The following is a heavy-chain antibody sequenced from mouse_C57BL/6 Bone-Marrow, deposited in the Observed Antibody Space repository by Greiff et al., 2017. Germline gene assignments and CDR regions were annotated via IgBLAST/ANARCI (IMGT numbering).Heavy chain of an antibody. J-gene: IGHJ4*01. V-gene: IGHV5-6*01. Sequence: EVQGVESGGDLVKPGGSLKLSCAASGFTFSSYGMSWVRQTPDKRLEWVATISSGGSYTYYPDSVKGRFTISRDNAKTTLYLQMSSLKSEDTAMYYCARPYYAMDYWGQGTSVTVSS. CDR1: GFTFSSYG. CDR3: ARPYYAMDY. CDR2: ISSGGSYT.